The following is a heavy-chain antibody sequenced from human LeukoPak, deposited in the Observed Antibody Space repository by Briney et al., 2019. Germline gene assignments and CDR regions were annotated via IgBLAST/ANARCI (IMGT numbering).Heavy chain of an antibody. CDR3: AKDRSSSTIAVRGGY. D-gene: IGHD6-19*01. CDR2: ISGSGGST. J-gene: IGHJ4*02. Sequence: GGSLRLSCAASGFTFSSYAMSWVRQAPGKGPEWVSAISGSGGSTYYADSVKGRFAISRDNSKNTLYLQMTSLRAEDTALYYCAKDRSSSTIAVRGGYWGQGTLVTVSS. CDR1: GFTFSSYA. V-gene: IGHV3-23*01.